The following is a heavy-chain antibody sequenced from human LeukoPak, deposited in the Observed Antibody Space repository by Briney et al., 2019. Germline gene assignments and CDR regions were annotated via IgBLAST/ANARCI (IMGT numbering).Heavy chain of an antibody. V-gene: IGHV1-2*02. CDR3: VRDGDIDAYDL. CDR1: GYTFTEYY. CDR2: MNCDNGGT. Sequence: ASVKVSCKAPGYTFTEYYFHWVRQAPGQGLEWMGWMNCDNGGTHYAQKFQGRVTMTRDTSISTPYMELNRLGSDDTAVYYCVRDGDIDAYDLWGQGTMVTVST. J-gene: IGHJ3*01. D-gene: IGHD3-3*01.